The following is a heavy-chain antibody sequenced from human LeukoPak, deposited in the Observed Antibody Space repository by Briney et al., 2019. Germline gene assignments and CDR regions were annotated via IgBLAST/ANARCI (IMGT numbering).Heavy chain of an antibody. V-gene: IGHV4-39*07. CDR1: GGSISSSSYY. J-gene: IGHJ4*02. D-gene: IGHD3-10*01. Sequence: SETLSLTCTVSGGSISSSSYYWGWIRQPPGKGLEWIGSIYYSGSTYYNPSLKSRVTISVDTSKNQFSLKLSSVTAADTAVYYCAGLGGYGSGKDLDYWGQGTLVTVSS. CDR3: AGLGGYGSGKDLDY. CDR2: IYYSGST.